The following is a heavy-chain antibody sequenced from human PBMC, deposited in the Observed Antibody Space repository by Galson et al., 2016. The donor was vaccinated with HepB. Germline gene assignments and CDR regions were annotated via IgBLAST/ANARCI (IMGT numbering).Heavy chain of an antibody. V-gene: IGHV3-72*01. CDR3: VREGDPVGYFDS. Sequence: SLRLSCAAAGFSFNVHYMDWVRQAPGKGLEWIGRTRDKSNTYTTEYAASVKGRFIISRDDSKNSLYLQMNSLKTEDTAVYYCVREGDPVGYFDSWGQGTLVTVSS. CDR1: GFSFNVHY. J-gene: IGHJ4*02. D-gene: IGHD1-26*01. CDR2: TRDKSNTYTT.